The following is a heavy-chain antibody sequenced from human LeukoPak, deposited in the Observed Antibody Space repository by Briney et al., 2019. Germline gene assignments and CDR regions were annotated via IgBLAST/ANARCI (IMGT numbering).Heavy chain of an antibody. CDR2: IYSIGTT. CDR1: GFTVSNNY. J-gene: IGHJ4*02. D-gene: IGHD3-10*01. CDR3: ATGGFSDSGSLDY. Sequence: PGGSLRLSCEASGFTVSNNYMSWVRQAPGKGLEWVSVIYSIGTTYYATSVRGRFTISRDNSKNTVYLQMNSLRGEGTAVYYCATGGFSDSGSLDYWGQGTLVTVSS. V-gene: IGHV3-53*01.